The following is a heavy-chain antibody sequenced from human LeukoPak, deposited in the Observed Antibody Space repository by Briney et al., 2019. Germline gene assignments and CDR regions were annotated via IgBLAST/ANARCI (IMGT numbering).Heavy chain of an antibody. CDR1: GFTFSSYS. D-gene: IGHD3-22*01. CDR2: ISSSSSTI. CDR3: ARGPYDSSGYMQMPLDP. Sequence: GGSLRLSCAASGFTFSSYSMNWVRQAPGKGLEWVSYISSSSSTIYYADSVKGRFTISRDNAKNSPYLQMNSLRDEDTAVYYCARGPYDSSGYMQMPLDPWGQGTLVTVSS. V-gene: IGHV3-48*02. J-gene: IGHJ5*02.